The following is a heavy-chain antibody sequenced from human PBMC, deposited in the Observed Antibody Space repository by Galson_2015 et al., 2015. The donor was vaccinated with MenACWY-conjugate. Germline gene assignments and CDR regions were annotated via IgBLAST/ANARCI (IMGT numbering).Heavy chain of an antibody. CDR3: AEASSADPSGLYSRFLH. CDR2: ISGSGGGT. J-gene: IGHJ4*02. D-gene: IGHD6-19*01. V-gene: IGHV3-23*01. Sequence: SLRLSCAASGFIFSNSGMTWVRQAPGKGLEWVSTISGSGGGTYYADSVKGRFTISRDNSENTLYLQMSSLRAEDTAVYYCAEASSADPSGLYSRFLHWGQGTLVTVSS. CDR1: GFIFSNSG.